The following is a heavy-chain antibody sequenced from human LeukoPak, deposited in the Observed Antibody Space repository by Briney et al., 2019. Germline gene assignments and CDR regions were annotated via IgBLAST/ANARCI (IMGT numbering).Heavy chain of an antibody. CDR2: IYYSGST. CDR1: GGSVSSGSYY. V-gene: IGHV4-61*03. J-gene: IGHJ4*02. D-gene: IGHD2-2*01. CDR3: ARHWGSTSSGVDY. Sequence: SETLSLTCTVSGGSVSSGSYYWSWIRQPPGKGLEWIGYIYYSGSTNYNPSLKSRVTVSVDTSKNHFSLKLSSVTAADTAVYYCARHWGSTSSGVDYWGQGTLVTVSS.